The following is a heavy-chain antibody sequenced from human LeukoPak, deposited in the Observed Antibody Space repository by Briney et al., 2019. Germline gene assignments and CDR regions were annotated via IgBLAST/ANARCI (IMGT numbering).Heavy chain of an antibody. D-gene: IGHD5-18*01. J-gene: IGHJ4*02. CDR3: AKDPQKTAMAYFDY. Sequence: GGSLRLSCAASGFTFSSYGMHWVRQAPGKGLEWVAVISYDGSNKYYADSVKGRFTISRDNSKNTLYLQMNSLRAEDTAVYYCAKDPQKTAMAYFDYWGQGTLATVSS. CDR1: GFTFSSYG. V-gene: IGHV3-30*18. CDR2: ISYDGSNK.